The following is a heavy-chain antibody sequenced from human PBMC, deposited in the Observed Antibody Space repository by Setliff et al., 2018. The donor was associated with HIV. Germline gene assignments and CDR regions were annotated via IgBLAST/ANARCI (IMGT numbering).Heavy chain of an antibody. Sequence: SETLSLTCTVSGGSINSGNNYWSWIRQHPGKGLEWIGHIFHSGSTYYNPSLKSRVTISADTSKNQFSLKLTSVTAADTAVYYCARDTYHTGYLGWGPKPHYYYMDVWGKGTTVTVSS. J-gene: IGHJ6*03. CDR2: IFHSGST. D-gene: IGHD5-12*01. CDR1: GGSINSGNNY. V-gene: IGHV4-39*07. CDR3: ARDTYHTGYLGWGPKPHYYYMDV.